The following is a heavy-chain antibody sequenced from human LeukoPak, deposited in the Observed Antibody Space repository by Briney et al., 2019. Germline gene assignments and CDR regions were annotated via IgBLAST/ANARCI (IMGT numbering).Heavy chain of an antibody. V-gene: IGHV4-39*01. D-gene: IGHD6-13*01. Sequence: SETLSLTCTVSGGFISSSSYYWGWIRQPPGKGLEWIGSIYYSGSTYYNPSLKSRVTISVDTSKNQFSLKLSSVTAADTAAYYCARAYSSSWCYFDYWGQGTLVTVSS. CDR2: IYYSGST. CDR3: ARAYSSSWCYFDY. J-gene: IGHJ4*02. CDR1: GGFISSSSYY.